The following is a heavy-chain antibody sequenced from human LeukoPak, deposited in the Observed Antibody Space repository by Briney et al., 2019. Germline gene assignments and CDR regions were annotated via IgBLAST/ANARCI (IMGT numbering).Heavy chain of an antibody. V-gene: IGHV4-31*11. CDR3: ARVYAGVWSPFDH. Sequence: SETLSLTCAVSGGSISSGGYYWSWIRQHPGKGLEWIGYIYYSGSTYYNPSLKSRVTISVDTSKNQFSLKLSSVTAADTAVYYCARVYAGVWSPFDHWGQGTLVTVSS. J-gene: IGHJ4*02. CDR1: GGSISSGGYY. D-gene: IGHD3-10*01. CDR2: IYYSGST.